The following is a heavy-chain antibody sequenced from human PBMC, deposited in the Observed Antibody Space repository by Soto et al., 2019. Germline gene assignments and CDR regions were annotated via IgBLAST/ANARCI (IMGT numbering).Heavy chain of an antibody. V-gene: IGHV1-69*01. CDR3: ARGGPYCTNGVCYSSPFDY. Sequence: QVQLVQSGAEVKKPGSSVKVSCKASGGTFSSYAISWVRQAPGQGLEWMGGIIPIFGTANYAQKFQGRVTITADESTSTAYMELSSLRSEDTAVYYCARGGPYCTNGVCYSSPFDYWGQGTLVTGSS. D-gene: IGHD2-8*01. CDR1: GGTFSSYA. CDR2: IIPIFGTA. J-gene: IGHJ4*02.